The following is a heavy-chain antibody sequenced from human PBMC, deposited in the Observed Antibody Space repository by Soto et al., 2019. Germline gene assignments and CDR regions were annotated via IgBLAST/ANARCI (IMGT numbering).Heavy chain of an antibody. D-gene: IGHD4-17*01. CDR1: GYTFTSYY. J-gene: IGHJ4*02. Sequence: ASVKVSCKASGYTFTSYYMHWVRQAPGQGLEWMGIINPSGGSTSYAQKFQGRVTMTRDTSTSTVYMELSSLRSEDTAVYYCARAPGYGDYAGAYDYWGQGTLVTVPS. CDR2: INPSGGST. CDR3: ARAPGYGDYAGAYDY. V-gene: IGHV1-46*01.